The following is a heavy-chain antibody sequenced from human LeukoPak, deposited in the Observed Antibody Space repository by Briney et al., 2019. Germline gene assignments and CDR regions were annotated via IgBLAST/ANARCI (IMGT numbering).Heavy chain of an antibody. D-gene: IGHD6-6*01. CDR3: ARRYSSSSFDY. CDR2: IYYSGST. V-gene: IGHV4-39*01. J-gene: IGHJ4*02. Sequence: SETLSLTCTVSGGSISSYYWSWIRQPPGKGLEWIGSIYYSGSTYYNPSLKSRVTISVDTSKNQFSLKLSSVTAADTAVYYCARRYSSSSFDYWGQGTLVTVSS. CDR1: GGSISSYY.